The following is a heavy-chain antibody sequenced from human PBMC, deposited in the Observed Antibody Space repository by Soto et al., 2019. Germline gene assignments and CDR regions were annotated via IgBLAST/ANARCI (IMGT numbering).Heavy chain of an antibody. D-gene: IGHD5-12*01. CDR1: GFTFSSYG. V-gene: IGHV3-30*18. J-gene: IGHJ6*02. CDR2: ISYDGSNK. Sequence: PGGSLRLSCAASGFTFSSYGMHWVRQAPGKGLEWVAVISYDGSNKYYADSVKGRFTISRDNSKNTLYLQMNSLRAEDTAVYYCAKDFGAWLNSYYYYGMDVWGQGATVTVSS. CDR3: AKDFGAWLNSYYYYGMDV.